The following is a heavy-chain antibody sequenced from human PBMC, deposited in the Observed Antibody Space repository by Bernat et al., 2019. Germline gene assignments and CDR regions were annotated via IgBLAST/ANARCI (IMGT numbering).Heavy chain of an antibody. CDR1: GYTFTSYG. Sequence: QVQLVQSGAEVKKPGASVKVSCKASGYTFTSYGISWVRQAPGQGLEWMGWISAYNGNTNYAQKLQGGVTMTTDTSTSTAYMEMGSLRSDDTAVYYCARDGTITMVQGVIFDDKTYNWFDPWGQGTLVTVSS. V-gene: IGHV1-18*01. J-gene: IGHJ5*02. CDR2: ISAYNGNT. D-gene: IGHD3-10*01. CDR3: ARDGTITMVQGVIFDDKTYNWFDP.